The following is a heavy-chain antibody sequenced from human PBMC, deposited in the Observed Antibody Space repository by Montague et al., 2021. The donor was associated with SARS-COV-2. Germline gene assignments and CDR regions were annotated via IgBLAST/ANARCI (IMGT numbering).Heavy chain of an antibody. V-gene: IGHV4-61*02. CDR3: ARDAGGAAAGKGRYFDL. CDR2: IYTGGNT. Sequence: TLSLTCSVSSGSIRSGSYYWTWIRQPAGKGLEWIGRIYTGGNTHYNPSLKSRVTISLDTSKNQFSLNLNSVTAADTAVYFCARDAGGAAAGKGRYFDLWGRGTLVTVSS. D-gene: IGHD6-13*01. CDR1: SGSIRSGSYY. J-gene: IGHJ2*01.